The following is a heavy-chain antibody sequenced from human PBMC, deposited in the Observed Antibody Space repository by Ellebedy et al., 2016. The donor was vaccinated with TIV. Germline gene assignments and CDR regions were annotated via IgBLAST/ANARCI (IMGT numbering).Heavy chain of an antibody. Sequence: GGSLRLXXAVSGLSVGSSFMNWVRQAPGMGLEWVSNIHDDGTTYYADSVKGRFTISRDSFRNTLYLQMNNLRAEDTALYYCSRGHYSGRAQWGQGTLVTVSS. CDR3: SRGHYSGRAQ. CDR2: IHDDGTT. J-gene: IGHJ4*02. CDR1: GLSVGSSF. V-gene: IGHV3-53*01. D-gene: IGHD5-12*01.